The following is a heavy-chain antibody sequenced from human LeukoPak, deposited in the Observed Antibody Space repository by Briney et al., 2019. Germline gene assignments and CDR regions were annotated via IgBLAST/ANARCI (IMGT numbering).Heavy chain of an antibody. CDR3: ARDSVDTAMVTTHDY. CDR1: GFTFSSYG. Sequence: PGGSLRLSCAASGFTFSSYGMHWVRQAPGKGLEWVAVIWYDGSNKYYADSVKGRFTISRDNSKNTLYLQMNSLRAEDTAVYYCARDSVDTAMVTTHDYWGQGTLVTVSS. D-gene: IGHD5-18*01. CDR2: IWYDGSNK. V-gene: IGHV3-33*01. J-gene: IGHJ4*02.